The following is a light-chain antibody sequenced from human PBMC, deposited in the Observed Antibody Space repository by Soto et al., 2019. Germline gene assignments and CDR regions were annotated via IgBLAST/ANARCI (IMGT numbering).Light chain of an antibody. J-gene: IGLJ1*01. Sequence: QSALTQPRSVSGSPGQSVTISCTGTSSDVGGYNYVSWYQEQPGKAPKLMIYDVSKRPSGVPDRFYGSKSGNTASLTISGLPAEDEADYYFISYTSSTNEVFGTGTKVTVL. CDR2: DVS. CDR3: ISYTSSTNEV. CDR1: SSDVGGYNY. V-gene: IGLV2-11*01.